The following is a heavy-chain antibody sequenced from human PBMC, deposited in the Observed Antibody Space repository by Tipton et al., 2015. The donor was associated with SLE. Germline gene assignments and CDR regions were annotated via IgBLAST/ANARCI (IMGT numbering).Heavy chain of an antibody. Sequence: LRLSCAVYGGSFSGYYWSWIRQPPGKGLEWIGEINHSGSTNYNPSLKSRVTISVDTSKNQFSLKLSSVTAADTAVYYCARDSILLWFGELSYYFDYWGQGTLVTVSS. D-gene: IGHD3-10*01. CDR3: ARDSILLWFGELSYYFDY. CDR2: INHSGST. CDR1: GGSFSGYY. V-gene: IGHV4-34*01. J-gene: IGHJ4*02.